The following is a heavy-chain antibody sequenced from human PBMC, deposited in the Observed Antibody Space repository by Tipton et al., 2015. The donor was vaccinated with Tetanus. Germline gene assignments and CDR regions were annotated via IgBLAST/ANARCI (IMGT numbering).Heavy chain of an antibody. Sequence: TLSLTCAVYGGSFSGYYWSWIRQPPGKGLEWIGSIYYSRSTYYNPSLKSRVTISVDTSKNQFSLKLRTVTAADTAVYYCARLVSGGYSNPWGQGSLVAVSS. CDR2: IYYSRST. V-gene: IGHV4-34*01. CDR3: ARLVSGGYSNP. CDR1: GGSFSGYY. D-gene: IGHD1-26*01. J-gene: IGHJ5*02.